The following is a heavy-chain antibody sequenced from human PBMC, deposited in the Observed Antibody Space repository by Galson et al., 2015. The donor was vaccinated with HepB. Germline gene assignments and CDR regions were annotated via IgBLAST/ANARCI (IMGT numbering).Heavy chain of an antibody. CDR3: TTGSAAGRDY. CDR2: ISYDGSNK. V-gene: IGHV3-30*14. J-gene: IGHJ4*02. D-gene: IGHD1-14*01. Sequence: SLRLFCAASGFSFSSSWMSWVRQAPGKGLEWVALISYDGSNKYYADSVKGRFTISRDNSKKTLYLQMSGLRADDTAVYFCTTGSAAGRDYWGQGTLVIVSS. CDR1: GFSFSSSW.